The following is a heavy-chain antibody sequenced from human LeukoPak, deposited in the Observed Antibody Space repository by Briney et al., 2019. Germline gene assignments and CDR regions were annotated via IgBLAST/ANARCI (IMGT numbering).Heavy chain of an antibody. V-gene: IGHV1-69*13. CDR1: GGTFSSYA. CDR3: ASWDDSSGHGYFAY. J-gene: IGHJ4*02. CDR2: IIPIFRTA. Sequence: VASVNVSCKSSGGTFSSYAISWVRQAPGQGLEWMGGIIPIFRTANYAQKFQGRVTITAHESTSTAYMELSSLRSEDTAVYYCASWDDSSGHGYFAYWGQGTLVTVPS. D-gene: IGHD3-22*01.